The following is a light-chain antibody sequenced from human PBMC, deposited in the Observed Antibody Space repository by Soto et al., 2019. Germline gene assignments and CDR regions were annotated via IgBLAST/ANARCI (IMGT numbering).Light chain of an antibody. Sequence: DIQMTQSPSSLSASVGDRVTITCQASQDISKYLNWYQQKPGKAPKILIYDVSVLEAGGPSRFSGGGSGTPLTLTISRLQAEDAEKYYCQQFDKLPLTFAGGTKVEIK. J-gene: IGKJ4*01. V-gene: IGKV1-33*01. CDR3: QQFDKLPLT. CDR2: DVS. CDR1: QDISKY.